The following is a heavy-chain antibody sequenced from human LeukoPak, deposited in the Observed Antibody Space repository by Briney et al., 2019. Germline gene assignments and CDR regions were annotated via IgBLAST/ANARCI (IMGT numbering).Heavy chain of an antibody. CDR2: IYPGDSDT. V-gene: IGHV5-51*01. D-gene: IGHD6-13*01. CDR3: ARQIAAAGNNFDY. Sequence: GESLKISCKGSGYSFTSYWIGWVRQMPGKGLEWMGIIYPGDSDTRYSPSSQGQVTISADKSISTAYLQWSSLKASDTAMYYCARQIAAAGNNFDYWGQGTLVTVSS. CDR1: GYSFTSYW. J-gene: IGHJ4*02.